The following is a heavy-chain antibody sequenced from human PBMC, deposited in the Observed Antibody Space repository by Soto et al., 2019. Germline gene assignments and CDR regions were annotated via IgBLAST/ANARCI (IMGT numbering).Heavy chain of an antibody. CDR1: GYTFTGSY. CDR3: ARGRAAAAFDI. V-gene: IGHV1-2*04. J-gene: IGHJ3*02. D-gene: IGHD6-13*01. CDR2: INPNSGGT. Sequence: ASVKVSCNASGYTFTGSYMHLVRQAPGQGLEWMGWINPNSGGTNYAQKFQGWVTMTRDTSISTAYMELSRLRSDDTAVYYCARGRAAAAFDIWGQGTMVTVSS.